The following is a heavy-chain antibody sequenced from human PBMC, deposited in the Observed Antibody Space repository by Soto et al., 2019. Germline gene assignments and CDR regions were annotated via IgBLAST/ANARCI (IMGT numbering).Heavy chain of an antibody. CDR2: ISASGRDT. D-gene: IGHD6-19*01. CDR1: GFTFDNYA. J-gene: IGHJ4*02. V-gene: IGHV3-23*01. CDR3: AKGKTTGWYYFDY. Sequence: EVLLLESGGDLAQPGGSLRLSCAASGFTFDNYAMSWVRQAPGKGLGWVAGISASGRDTYFADSVKDRFTISRDSSKNTLYLQMNSLRAEDTATYYCAKGKTTGWYYFDYWGQGTLVTVSS.